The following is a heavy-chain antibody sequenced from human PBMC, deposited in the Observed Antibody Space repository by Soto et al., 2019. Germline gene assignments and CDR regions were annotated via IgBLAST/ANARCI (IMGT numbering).Heavy chain of an antibody. CDR1: GSTFTGDF. J-gene: IGHJ4*02. Sequence: APVPVACQASGSTFTGDFRHWVRQAQGQGLEWMGWINPNSGGTNYAQKFQGWVTMTRDTSISTAYMELSRLRSDDTAVYYCARASIAANFDYWGQGTLVTVSS. CDR3: ARASIAANFDY. CDR2: INPNSGGT. V-gene: IGHV1-2*04. D-gene: IGHD6-6*01.